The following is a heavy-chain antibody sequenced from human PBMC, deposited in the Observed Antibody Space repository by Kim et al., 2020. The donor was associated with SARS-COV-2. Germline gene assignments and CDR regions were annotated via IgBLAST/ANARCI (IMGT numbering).Heavy chain of an antibody. CDR2: ISYDGSNK. CDR3: ARALGGHYYYGMDG. D-gene: IGHD3-16*01. V-gene: IGHV3-30*04. J-gene: IGHJ6*02. Sequence: GGSLRLSCAASGFTFSSYAMHWVRQAPGKGLEWVAVISYDGSNKYYVDSVKGRFTISRDNSKNTLYLQMNSLRAEDTAVYYCARALGGHYYYGMDGWGQGTTVTVSS. CDR1: GFTFSSYA.